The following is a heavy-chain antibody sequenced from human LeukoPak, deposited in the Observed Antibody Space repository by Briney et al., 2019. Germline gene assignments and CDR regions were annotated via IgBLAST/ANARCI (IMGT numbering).Heavy chain of an antibody. Sequence: PGGSLRLSCAASGFTFSSYSMNWVRQAPGKGLEWVSSISSSSSYIYYADSVKGRFTISRDNAKNSLYLQMNSLRAEDTAVYYCARDVELRPAFGIWGQGTMVTVSS. D-gene: IGHD1-26*01. CDR1: GFTFSSYS. J-gene: IGHJ3*02. CDR3: ARDVELRPAFGI. CDR2: ISSSSSYI. V-gene: IGHV3-21*01.